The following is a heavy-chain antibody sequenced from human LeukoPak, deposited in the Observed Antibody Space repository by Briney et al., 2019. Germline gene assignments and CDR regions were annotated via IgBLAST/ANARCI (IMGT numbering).Heavy chain of an antibody. J-gene: IGHJ4*02. Sequence: GGSLSLSCEASGFTFSSYSMNWVRQAPGKGLEWVSYIRSSSSHIYYADSVRGRFTISRDNVKNSLYLQMDSLRAEDTAVYYCVRDPHALDYWGQGTLVTVS. CDR2: IRSSSSHI. CDR3: VRDPHALDY. D-gene: IGHD2-2*01. CDR1: GFTFSSYS. V-gene: IGHV3-48*01.